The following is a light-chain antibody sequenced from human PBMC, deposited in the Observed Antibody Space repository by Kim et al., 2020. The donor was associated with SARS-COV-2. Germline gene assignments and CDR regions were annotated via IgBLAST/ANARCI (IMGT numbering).Light chain of an antibody. V-gene: IGLV1-51*01. CDR2: DNN. CDR3: GTWDSSLSPWV. J-gene: IGLJ3*02. Sequence: QSVLTQPPSVSAAPGQKVTISCSGSSSNIGNNYVSWYQQLPGTAPKLLIYDNNKRPSGIPDPFSGSKSGTSATLGITGLQTGDEADYYCGTWDSSLSPWVFGGGTKLTVL. CDR1: SSNIGNNY.